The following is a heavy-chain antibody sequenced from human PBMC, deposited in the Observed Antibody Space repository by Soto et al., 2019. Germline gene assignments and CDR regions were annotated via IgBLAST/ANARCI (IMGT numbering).Heavy chain of an antibody. CDR3: ARTLGYRGYVQPLYYYYYMDV. Sequence: PSETLSLTCAVSGYSISSSNWWGWIRQPPGKGLEWIGYIYYSGSTYYNPSLKSRVTMSVDTSKNQFSLKLSSVTAVDTAVYYCARTLGYRGYVQPLYYYYYMDVWGKGTTVTVSS. D-gene: IGHD5-12*01. V-gene: IGHV4-28*01. CDR1: GYSISSSNW. CDR2: IYYSGST. J-gene: IGHJ6*03.